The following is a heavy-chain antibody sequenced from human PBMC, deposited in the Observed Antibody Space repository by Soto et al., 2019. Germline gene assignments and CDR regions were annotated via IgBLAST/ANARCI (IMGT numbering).Heavy chain of an antibody. Sequence: SETLSLTCTVSGGSISSSSYYWGWICQPPGKGLEWIGSIYYSGSTYYNPSLKSRVTISVDTSKKQFSLKLSSVTAADTAVYCRATEIVVVPAAIGYGAFDIWGQGKMVT. D-gene: IGHD2-2*02. J-gene: IGHJ3*02. V-gene: IGHV4-39*01. CDR3: ATEIVVVPAAIGYGAFDI. CDR2: IYYSGST. CDR1: GGSISSSSYY.